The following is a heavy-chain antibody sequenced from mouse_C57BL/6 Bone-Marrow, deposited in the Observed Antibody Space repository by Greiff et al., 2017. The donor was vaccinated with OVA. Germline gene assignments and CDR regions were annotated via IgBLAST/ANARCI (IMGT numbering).Heavy chain of an antibody. CDR1: GFSLTSYG. D-gene: IGHD1-1*01. J-gene: IGHJ4*01. Sequence: QVQLQQSGPGLVQPSQRLSITCTVSGFSLTSYGVHWVRQSPGKGLEWMGVIWSGGSTDYNAAFISRLSISKDNSKSKVFFKMNSLQADDTAIYYCASFYSGYGVYAMDYWGQGTSVTVSS. CDR3: ASFYSGYGVYAMDY. V-gene: IGHV2-2*01. CDR2: IWSGGST.